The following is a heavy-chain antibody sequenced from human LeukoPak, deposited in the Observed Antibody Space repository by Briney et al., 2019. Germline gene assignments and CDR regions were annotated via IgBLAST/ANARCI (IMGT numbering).Heavy chain of an antibody. CDR3: AGARFSPIDY. J-gene: IGHJ4*02. Sequence: SETLSLTCTVSGGSISSSSYYWGWIRQPPGKGLEWIGSIYYSGSTYYNPSLKSRVTISVDTSKNQFSLKLSSVTAADTAVYYCAGARFSPIDYWGQGTLSPSPQ. CDR1: GGSISSSSYY. D-gene: IGHD3-3*01. CDR2: IYYSGST. V-gene: IGHV4-39*01.